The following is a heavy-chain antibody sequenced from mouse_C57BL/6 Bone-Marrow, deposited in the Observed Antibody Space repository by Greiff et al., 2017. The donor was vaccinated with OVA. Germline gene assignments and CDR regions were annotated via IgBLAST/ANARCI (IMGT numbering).Heavy chain of an antibody. CDR1: GYTFTSYW. V-gene: IGHV1-72*01. J-gene: IGHJ4*01. Sequence: QVQLQQPGAELVKPGASVKLSCKASGYTFTSYWMHWVKQRPGRGLEWIGRIDPNSGGTKYTEKFKSKATLTVDKPSSTAYMQLSSLTSEDSAVDYCARCDYGSSYEAMDYWGQGTSVTVSS. CDR3: ARCDYGSSYEAMDY. D-gene: IGHD1-1*01. CDR2: IDPNSGGT.